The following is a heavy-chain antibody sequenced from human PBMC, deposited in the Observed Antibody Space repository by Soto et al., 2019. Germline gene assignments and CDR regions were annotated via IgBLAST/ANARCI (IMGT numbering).Heavy chain of an antibody. Sequence: PSETLSLTCTVSGGSISSYYWSWIRQPPGKGLEWIGYIYYSGSTNYNPSLKSRITISVDTSKNQFSLKLSSVTAADTAVYYCARQGIAMVRGVHGMDVWGQGTTVT. CDR3: ARQGIAMVRGVHGMDV. CDR1: GGSISSYY. D-gene: IGHD3-10*01. V-gene: IGHV4-59*08. CDR2: IYYSGST. J-gene: IGHJ6*02.